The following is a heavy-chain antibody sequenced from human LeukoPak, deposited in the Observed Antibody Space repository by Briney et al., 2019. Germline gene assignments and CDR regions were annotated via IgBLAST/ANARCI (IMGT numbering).Heavy chain of an antibody. CDR3: ARWSGYYFY. V-gene: IGHV4-59*01. D-gene: IGHD3-3*01. CDR1: GGSISSYY. J-gene: IGHJ4*02. CDR2: IFYSGTT. Sequence: PSETLSLTCTVSGGSISSYYWSWIRQPPGKGLEWIGFIFYSGTTNYNPSLKSRVTISVDTSKNQFSLKLSSVTAADTAVYYCARWSGYYFYWGQGTLVTVSS.